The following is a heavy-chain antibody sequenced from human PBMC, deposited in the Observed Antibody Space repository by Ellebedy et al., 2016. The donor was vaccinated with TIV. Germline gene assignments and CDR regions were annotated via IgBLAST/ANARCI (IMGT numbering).Heavy chain of an antibody. CDR1: GYTFSSYD. D-gene: IGHD1-26*01. Sequence: ASVKVSCXASGYTFSSYDINWVRQAPGQGLEWMGWISGNNGKTKYAQKFQGRGTMTTDTSTSTAYMELRSLRSDDTAVYYCARGGDYGMDVWGQGTTVTVSS. CDR2: ISGNNGKT. CDR3: ARGGDYGMDV. V-gene: IGHV1-18*01. J-gene: IGHJ6*02.